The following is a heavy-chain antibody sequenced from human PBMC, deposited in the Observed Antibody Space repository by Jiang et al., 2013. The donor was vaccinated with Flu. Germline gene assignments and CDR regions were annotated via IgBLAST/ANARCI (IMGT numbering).Heavy chain of an antibody. CDR1: GGSIYTSTSY. D-gene: IGHD3-10*01. CDR2: VFHSGDT. CDR3: ARHVIYYGLDI. Sequence: LLKPSETLSLTCSVSGGSIYTSTSYWAWIRQPPGKGLEWIGHVFHSGDTHYNPSLRSRVTISVDTSKNHFSLQLTSVTATDTAVYYCARHVIYYGLDIWGREPGSPSPQ. V-gene: IGHV4-39*01. J-gene: IGHJ4*02.